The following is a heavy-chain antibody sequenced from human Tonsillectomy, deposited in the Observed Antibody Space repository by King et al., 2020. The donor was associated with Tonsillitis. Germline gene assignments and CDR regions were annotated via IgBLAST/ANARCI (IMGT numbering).Heavy chain of an antibody. CDR3: ARARNYCFRASGATTPPRAFDF. CDR1: GFTFRDYY. D-gene: IGHD6-25*01. J-gene: IGHJ3*01. V-gene: IGHV3-7*01. Sequence: VQLVESGGGLVQPGGSLRLSCEASGFTFRDYYMSWVRQAPGKGPEWVANIKDDGSEKYYLDSVKGRFTISRDNVENSLSLQMNSLTADDTSVYYCARARNYCFRASGATTPPRAFDFWGQGTMVAVSS. CDR2: IKDDGSEK.